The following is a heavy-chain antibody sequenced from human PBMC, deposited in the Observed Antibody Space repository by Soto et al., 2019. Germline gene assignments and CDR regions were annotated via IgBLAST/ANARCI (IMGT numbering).Heavy chain of an antibody. V-gene: IGHV4-59*01. Sequence: ATLSLTCSVSGGSISGSYWSWIRQSPGKGLEWLGYVYYTGSTNYSPSLRSRVSISVDTSKNEFSLRLSSVTAADTAVYFCARSVAVPGAHIDYWGQG. CDR2: VYYTGST. D-gene: IGHD6-19*01. CDR1: GGSISGSY. CDR3: ARSVAVPGAHIDY. J-gene: IGHJ4*02.